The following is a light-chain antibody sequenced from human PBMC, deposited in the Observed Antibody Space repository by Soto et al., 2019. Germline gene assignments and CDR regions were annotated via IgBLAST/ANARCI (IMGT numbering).Light chain of an antibody. J-gene: IGLJ1*01. CDR3: SSYTSSSTYV. CDR1: SSDFGTNNY. V-gene: IGLV2-14*01. Sequence: QSVLTQPASVSGSPGQSITISCTGTSSDFGTNNYVSWYQLHPGKPHILIGNEVSNRPSGVSNRFSGSTAGNTASLTIAVLQADDEADYHSSSYTSSSTYVFGGGTKLTVL. CDR2: EVS.